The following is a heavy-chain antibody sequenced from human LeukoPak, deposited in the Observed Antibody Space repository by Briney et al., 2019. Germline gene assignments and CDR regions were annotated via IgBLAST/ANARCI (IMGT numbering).Heavy chain of an antibody. J-gene: IGHJ3*02. CDR1: GGSISSGGYS. CDR3: ARTEIHCSGGSCYPDAFDI. D-gene: IGHD2-15*01. V-gene: IGHV4-30-2*01. CDR2: IYHSGRT. Sequence: SQTLSLTCAVSGGSISSGGYSWSWIRQPPGKGLEWIGYIYHSGRTYYNPSLKSRVTISVDRSKNQFSLKLSSVTAADTAVYYCARTEIHCSGGSCYPDAFDIWGQGTMVTVSS.